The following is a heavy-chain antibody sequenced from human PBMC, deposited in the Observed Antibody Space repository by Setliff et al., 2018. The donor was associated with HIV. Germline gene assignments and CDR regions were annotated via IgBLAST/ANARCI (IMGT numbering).Heavy chain of an antibody. Sequence: SETLSLTCTVPGGSISNYYWSWIRQSPEKGLEWIGYIHYSGSTNYNPTLKSRVTMSVDTSKNQFSLKLSSVTAADTPVYYCARDYSGWYYFDCWGQGTLVTVSS. V-gene: IGHV4-59*12. D-gene: IGHD6-19*01. CDR2: IHYSGST. CDR1: GGSISNYY. J-gene: IGHJ4*02. CDR3: ARDYSGWYYFDC.